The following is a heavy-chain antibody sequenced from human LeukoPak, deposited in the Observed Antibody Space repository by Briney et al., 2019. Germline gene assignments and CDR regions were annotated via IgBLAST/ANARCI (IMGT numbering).Heavy chain of an antibody. J-gene: IGHJ5*02. CDR1: GFTFSSYS. CDR2: ISYDGSNK. D-gene: IGHD6-19*01. V-gene: IGHV3-30*18. Sequence: GGSLRLSCAASGFTFSSYSMNWVRQAPGKGPEWVAVISYDGSNKYYADSVKGRFTISRDNSKNTLYLQMNSLRAEDTAVYYCAKAIGIAVAGTWFDPWGQGTLVTVSS. CDR3: AKAIGIAVAGTWFDP.